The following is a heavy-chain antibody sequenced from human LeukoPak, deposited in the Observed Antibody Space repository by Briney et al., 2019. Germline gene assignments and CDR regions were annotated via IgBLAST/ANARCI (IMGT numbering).Heavy chain of an antibody. CDR1: GFTFSSYA. V-gene: IGHV3-30-3*01. Sequence: GGSLRLSCAASGFTFSSYAMHWVRQAPGKGLEWVAVISYDGINKYYADSVKGRFTISRDNSKNTLYLQMNSLRAEDTAVYYCAKGDRAAPIDAFDIWGQGTMVTVSS. D-gene: IGHD2-15*01. CDR3: AKGDRAAPIDAFDI. J-gene: IGHJ3*02. CDR2: ISYDGINK.